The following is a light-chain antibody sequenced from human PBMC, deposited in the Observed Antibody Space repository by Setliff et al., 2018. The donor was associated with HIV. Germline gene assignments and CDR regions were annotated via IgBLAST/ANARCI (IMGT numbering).Light chain of an antibody. Sequence: QSALTQPASVSGSPGQSITISCTGTSSDVGGYNYVPWYQQHPGKAPKLMISDVSNRPSGVSNRFSGSKSGNTASLTISGLQAEDEADYYCSSYTSITPLYVFGTGTKVTVL. CDR1: SSDVGGYNY. J-gene: IGLJ1*01. CDR3: SSYTSITPLYV. V-gene: IGLV2-14*03. CDR2: DVS.